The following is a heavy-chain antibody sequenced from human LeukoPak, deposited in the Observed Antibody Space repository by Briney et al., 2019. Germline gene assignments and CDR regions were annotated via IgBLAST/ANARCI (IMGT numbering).Heavy chain of an antibody. Sequence: ASVKVSCKASGGTFSSYAISWVRQAPGQGLEWMGGIIPIFGTANYAQKFQGRVTITADESTSTAYMELSSLRSGDTAVYYCASTPPADDAFDIWGQGTMVTVSS. CDR2: IIPIFGTA. CDR1: GGTFSSYA. V-gene: IGHV1-69*13. CDR3: ASTPPADDAFDI. J-gene: IGHJ3*02.